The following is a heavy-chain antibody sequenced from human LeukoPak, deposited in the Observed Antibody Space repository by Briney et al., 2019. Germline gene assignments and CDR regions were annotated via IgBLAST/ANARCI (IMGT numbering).Heavy chain of an antibody. V-gene: IGHV4-30-4*08. Sequence: SQTLSLTCTVSGGSISSGDYYWRWIRQPPGKGREWIGYIYYSGSTYYNPSLKSRVTISVDTSKNQFSLKLSSVTAADTAVYYCARELISYGTYYYDSSGLNYWGQGTLVTVSS. CDR2: IYYSGST. D-gene: IGHD3-22*01. CDR3: ARELISYGTYYYDSSGLNY. CDR1: GGSISSGDYY. J-gene: IGHJ4*02.